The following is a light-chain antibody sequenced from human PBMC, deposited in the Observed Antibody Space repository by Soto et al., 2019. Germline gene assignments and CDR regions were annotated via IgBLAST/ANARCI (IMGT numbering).Light chain of an antibody. V-gene: IGLV2-11*01. J-gene: IGLJ1*01. CDR1: SSDVGGYNY. CDR3: FSFTTDWTHV. CDR2: DVS. Sequence: SALTQPRSVSGSPGQSVTISCTGTSSDVGGYNYVSWYQQHPGKAPKLMIYDVSKRPSGVPDRFSGSKSGNAASLTISGLQAEDEANYFCFSFTTDWTHVFGTGTKVTVL.